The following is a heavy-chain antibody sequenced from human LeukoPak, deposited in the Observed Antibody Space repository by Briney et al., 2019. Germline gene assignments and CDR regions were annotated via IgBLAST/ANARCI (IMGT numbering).Heavy chain of an antibody. D-gene: IGHD2/OR15-2a*01. CDR2: IWYGGSNK. J-gene: IGHJ4*02. CDR1: GFTFSSYG. V-gene: IGHV3-30*18. CDR3: AKDLDSMPDY. Sequence: GRSLRLSCAASGFTFSSYGMHWVRQAPGKGLEWVAVIWYGGSNKYYADSVKGRFTISRDNSKNTLYLQMNSLGAEDTAVYYCAKDLDSMPDYWGQGTLVAVSS.